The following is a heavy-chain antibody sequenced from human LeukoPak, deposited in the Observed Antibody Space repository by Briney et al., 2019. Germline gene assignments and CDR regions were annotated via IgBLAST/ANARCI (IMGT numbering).Heavy chain of an antibody. CDR1: GYTFTSYD. CDR3: VRCAVGCYYNYGIDA. Sequence: ASVKVSFKASGYTFTSYDINWVRQATGQGLEWMGWMNPNSGNTGYAQKFQGGVTMTRSTSISTAYMELSSLRPEDTAVYYCVRCAVGCYYNYGIDAWGQGTTVTVSS. J-gene: IGHJ6*02. V-gene: IGHV1-8*01. D-gene: IGHD3-10*01. CDR2: MNPNSGNT.